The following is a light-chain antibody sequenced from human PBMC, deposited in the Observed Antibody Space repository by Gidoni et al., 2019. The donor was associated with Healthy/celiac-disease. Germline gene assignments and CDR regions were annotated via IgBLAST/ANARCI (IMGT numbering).Light chain of an antibody. Sequence: DIQITHSPSSVSASVGDRVPITCRASQGISSWLAWYQQKPGQAPKLLIYAASSLQRGVPSRFSGSGAGTDFTPTSSSLQPEDFATYYWQQANSFPRTFGQGTKVEIK. CDR3: QQANSFPRT. V-gene: IGKV1-12*01. J-gene: IGKJ1*01. CDR2: AAS. CDR1: QGISSW.